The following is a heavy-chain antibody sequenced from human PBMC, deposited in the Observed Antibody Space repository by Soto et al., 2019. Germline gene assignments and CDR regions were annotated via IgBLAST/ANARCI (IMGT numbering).Heavy chain of an antibody. CDR1: GYTFTSYG. Sequence: VASVKVSCKASGYTFTSYGMSWVRQAPGQGPEWMGWISGHNGNTKYAQKFQGRVTMTADTSTSTAYMELRSLRYDETAVYYCAATFYYDSSGSFHYYLDFWGQGNMFAVSS. V-gene: IGHV1-18*04. CDR3: AATFYYDSSGSFHYYLDF. J-gene: IGHJ4*02. CDR2: ISGHNGNT. D-gene: IGHD3-22*01.